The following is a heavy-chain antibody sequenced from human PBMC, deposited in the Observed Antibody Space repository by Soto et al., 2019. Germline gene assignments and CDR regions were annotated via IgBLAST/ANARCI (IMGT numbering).Heavy chain of an antibody. J-gene: IGHJ4*02. CDR1: GYTFTSYG. CDR2: ISGYNDNT. CDR3: ARDQALSRQAAPDY. V-gene: IGHV1-18*01. Sequence: QVQLVQSGAEVKKPGASVKVSCKASGYTFTSYGISWVRQAPGQGLEWVGWISGYNDNTNYAQRHQGRVTMTTDTSTSIAYVELSSLKSDDTAVYYCARDQALSRQAAPDYWGQGTLVTVSS.